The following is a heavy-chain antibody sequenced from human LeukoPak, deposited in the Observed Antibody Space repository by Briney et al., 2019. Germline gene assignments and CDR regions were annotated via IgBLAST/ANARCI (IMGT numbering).Heavy chain of an antibody. CDR3: AKGRGGSYGANYFDY. J-gene: IGHJ4*02. Sequence: PGGSLRLSCAASGFTFSSYAMSWVRQAPGKGLEWVSAISGSGGSTYYADSVKGRFAISRDNSKNTLYLQMNSLRAEDTAVYYCAKGRGGSYGANYFDYWGQGTLVTVSS. CDR1: GFTFSSYA. D-gene: IGHD3-10*01. V-gene: IGHV3-23*01. CDR2: ISGSGGST.